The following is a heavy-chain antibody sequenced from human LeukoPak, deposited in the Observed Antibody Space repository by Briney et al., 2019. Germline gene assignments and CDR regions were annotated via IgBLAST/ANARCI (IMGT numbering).Heavy chain of an antibody. CDR1: GFTFSSYT. J-gene: IGHJ4*02. CDR3: ARARDCFSINCYNIEGYFDY. Sequence: GGSLRLSCAASGFTFSSYTMHWVRQAPGKGLEWVAVISYDGSDKYYVDSVKGRFTISRDNSKNTLYLQINSLRPEDTAVYYCARARDCFSINCYNIEGYFDYWGQGTLVTVSS. V-gene: IGHV3-30*04. D-gene: IGHD2-2*02. CDR2: ISYDGSDK.